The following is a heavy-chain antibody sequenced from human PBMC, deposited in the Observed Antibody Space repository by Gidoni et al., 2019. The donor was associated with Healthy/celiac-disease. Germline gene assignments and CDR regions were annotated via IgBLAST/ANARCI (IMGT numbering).Heavy chain of an antibody. Sequence: EVQLVESGGGLVQPGGSLRLSCAASGFTFSSYDMHWVRQATGKGLEWVSAIGTAGDKYYPGSVKGRFTISRENAKNSLYLQMNSLRAGDTAVYYCARVKFRYSSSGVLNGGMDVWGQGTTVTVSS. V-gene: IGHV3-13*01. J-gene: IGHJ6*02. D-gene: IGHD6-13*01. CDR1: GFTFSSYD. CDR2: IGTAGDK. CDR3: ARVKFRYSSSGVLNGGMDV.